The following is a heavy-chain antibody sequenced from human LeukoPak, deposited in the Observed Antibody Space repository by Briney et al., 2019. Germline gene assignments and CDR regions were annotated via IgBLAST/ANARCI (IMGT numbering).Heavy chain of an antibody. V-gene: IGHV2-5*01. CDR1: GFSLSTSGVG. CDR2: IYWNDDK. CDR3: AHSPLTKWELRPGDAFDI. Sequence: SGPTLVKPTQTLTLTCTFSGFSLSTSGVGVGWIRQPPGKALEWLALIYWNDDKRYSPSLKSRLTITKDTSKNQVVLTMTNMDPVDTATYYRAHSPLTKWELRPGDAFDIWGQGTMVTVSS. D-gene: IGHD1-26*01. J-gene: IGHJ3*02.